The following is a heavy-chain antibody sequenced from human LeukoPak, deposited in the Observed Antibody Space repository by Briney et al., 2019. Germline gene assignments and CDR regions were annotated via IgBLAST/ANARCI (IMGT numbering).Heavy chain of an antibody. CDR2: IIPILGIA. CDR1: GGTFSSYA. D-gene: IGHD2-2*01. V-gene: IGHV1-69*04. CDR3: ARPTRDCSSTSCRNWFDP. Sequence: GASVKVSCKASGGTFSSYAISWVRQAPGQGLEWMGRIIPILGIANYAQKFQGRVTITADESTSTAYMELSSLRSEDTAVYYCARPTRDCSSTSCRNWFDPWGQGTLVTVSS. J-gene: IGHJ5*02.